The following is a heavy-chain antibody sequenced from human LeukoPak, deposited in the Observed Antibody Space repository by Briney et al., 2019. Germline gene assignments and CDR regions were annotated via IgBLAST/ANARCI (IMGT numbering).Heavy chain of an antibody. CDR1: GGSFSGYY. Sequence: SETLPLTCAVYGGSFSGYYWSWIRQPPGKGLEWIGEINHSGSTNYNPSLKSRVTISVDTSKNQFSLKLSSVTAADTAVYYCARGRQRYYYDSSGYYGPWGQGTLVTVSS. CDR2: INHSGST. D-gene: IGHD3-22*01. J-gene: IGHJ5*02. CDR3: ARGRQRYYYDSSGYYGP. V-gene: IGHV4-34*01.